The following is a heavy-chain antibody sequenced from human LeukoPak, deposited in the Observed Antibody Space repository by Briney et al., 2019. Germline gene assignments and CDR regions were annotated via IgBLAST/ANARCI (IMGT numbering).Heavy chain of an antibody. Sequence: SETLSLTCTVSGGSISSYYWSWIRQPAGKGLEWIGRIYTSGSTNYNPSLKSRVTMSVDTSKNQFSLKLSSVTAADTAVYYCARGGSISSTPRASFGWFDPWGQGTLVTVSS. D-gene: IGHD6-13*01. V-gene: IGHV4-4*07. J-gene: IGHJ5*02. CDR1: GGSISSYY. CDR3: ARGGSISSTPRASFGWFDP. CDR2: IYTSGST.